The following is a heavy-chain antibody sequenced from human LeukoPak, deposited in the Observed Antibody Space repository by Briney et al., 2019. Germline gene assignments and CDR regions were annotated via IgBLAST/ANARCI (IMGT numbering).Heavy chain of an antibody. CDR2: IYYSGST. CDR3: ARDGFYDSSGYYLDY. D-gene: IGHD3-22*01. J-gene: IGHJ4*02. CDR1: GGSISSSSYY. Sequence: WETLSLTCTVSGGSISSSSYYWGWIRQPPGKGLEWIGSIYYSGSTYYNPSLKSRVTISVDTSKNQFSLKLSSVTAADTAVYYCARDGFYDSSGYYLDYWGQGTLVTVSS. V-gene: IGHV4-39*07.